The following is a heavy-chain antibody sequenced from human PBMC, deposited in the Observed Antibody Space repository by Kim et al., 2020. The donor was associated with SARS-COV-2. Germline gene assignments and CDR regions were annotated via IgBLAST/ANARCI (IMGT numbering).Heavy chain of an antibody. V-gene: IGHV1-46*01. J-gene: IGHJ4*02. CDR1: GYTFTSYY. Sequence: ASVKVSCKASGYTFTSYYMHWVRQAPGQGLEWMGRINPIGGSTNYAQKCQGRVTMTRDTSTSTVYMELSSLRSEDTAVYYCATYSSSWNPHYFDNWGQGTLVTVSS. CDR3: ATYSSSWNPHYFDN. CDR2: INPIGGST. D-gene: IGHD6-13*01.